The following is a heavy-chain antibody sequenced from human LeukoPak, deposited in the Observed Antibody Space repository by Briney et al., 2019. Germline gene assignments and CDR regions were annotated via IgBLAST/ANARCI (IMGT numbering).Heavy chain of an antibody. CDR2: ISDDGTNK. V-gene: IGHV3-30*03. D-gene: IGHD2-15*01. Sequence: PGGSLRLSCAASGFTFSSYGMHWVRQAPGKGLEWVAVISDDGTNKYYADSVKGRFTISRDNSKNTLYLQMNSLRAEDTAIYYCARGIIVVVAATSNWFDPWGQGTLVTVSS. CDR1: GFTFSSYG. J-gene: IGHJ5*02. CDR3: ARGIIVVVAATSNWFDP.